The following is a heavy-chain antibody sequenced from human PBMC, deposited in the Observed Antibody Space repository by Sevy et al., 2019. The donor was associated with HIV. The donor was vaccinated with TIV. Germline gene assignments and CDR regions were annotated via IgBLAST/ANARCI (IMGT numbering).Heavy chain of an antibody. Sequence: GESLKISCAASGFTFSSSSMNWVRQAPGKGLEWVASISSSSSYIYYADSVKGRFTISRDNAKNSLYLQMNSLRAEDTAVYYCARRAYCGGDCSPNFDYWGQGTLVTVSS. CDR1: GFTFSSSS. CDR3: ARRAYCGGDCSPNFDY. V-gene: IGHV3-21*01. CDR2: ISSSSSYI. D-gene: IGHD2-21*02. J-gene: IGHJ4*02.